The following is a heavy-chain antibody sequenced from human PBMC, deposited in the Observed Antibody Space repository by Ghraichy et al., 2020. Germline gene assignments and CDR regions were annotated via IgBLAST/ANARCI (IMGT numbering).Heavy chain of an antibody. D-gene: IGHD2-2*01. V-gene: IGHV3-23*01. J-gene: IGHJ6*02. Sequence: LSLTCAASGFTFSSYAMSWVRQAPGKGLEWVSAISGSGGSTYYADSVKGRFTISRDNSKNTLYLQMNSLRAEDTAVYYCAKLLHVVPAFYYYYGMDVWGQGTTVTVSS. CDR2: ISGSGGST. CDR1: GFTFSSYA. CDR3: AKLLHVVPAFYYYYGMDV.